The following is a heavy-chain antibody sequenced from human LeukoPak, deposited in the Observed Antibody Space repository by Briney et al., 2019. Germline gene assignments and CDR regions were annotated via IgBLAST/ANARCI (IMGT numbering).Heavy chain of an antibody. J-gene: IGHJ4*01. D-gene: IGHD5-12*01. CDR1: GGTFSSYA. CDR3: AREVYSGYDKFDY. CDR2: IIPIFGTA. Sequence: ASVKVSCKASGGTFSSYAISWVRQAPGQGLEWMGGIIPIFGTANYAQKFQGRVTITADESTSTAYMELSSLRSEDTAVYYCAREVYSGYDKFDYWGHGTLVTVSS. V-gene: IGHV1-69*13.